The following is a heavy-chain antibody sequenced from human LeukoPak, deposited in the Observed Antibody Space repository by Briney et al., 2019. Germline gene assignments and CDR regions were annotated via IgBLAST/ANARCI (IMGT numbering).Heavy chain of an antibody. CDR1: GFTFSNHY. D-gene: IGHD3-10*01. CDR3: AKDPTPILLWFGELPKGAFDI. V-gene: IGHV3-7*03. J-gene: IGHJ3*02. CDR2: IKEDGSEK. Sequence: GGSLRLSCAASGFTFSNHYMNWVRQAPGKGLEWVANIKEDGSEKYYVDFVKGRFTISRDNANNSLYLQMNSLRAEDTALYYCAKDPTPILLWFGELPKGAFDIWGQGTMVTVSS.